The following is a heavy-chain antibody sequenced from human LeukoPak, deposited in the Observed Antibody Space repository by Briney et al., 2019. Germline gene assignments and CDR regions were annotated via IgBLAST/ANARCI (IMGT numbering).Heavy chain of an antibody. V-gene: IGHV1-2*02. CDR3: ARAANWHDDDWFDP. CDR1: GYTFTDYY. CDR2: INSNSGAT. Sequence: ASVKVSCKASGYTFTDYYMHWVRQAPGQGPEWMGWINSNSGATNYAQKFQGRVTMTRDTSISTAYMELSSLRSEDTAVYYCARAANWHDDDWFDPWGQGTLVTVSS. D-gene: IGHD1-1*01. J-gene: IGHJ5*02.